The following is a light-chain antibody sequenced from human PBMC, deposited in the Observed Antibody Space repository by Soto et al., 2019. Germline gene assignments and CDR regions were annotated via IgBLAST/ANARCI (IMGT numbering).Light chain of an antibody. Sequence: IVLKQSPGTLSLSRGERTTLSCRASQSISRYLAWYQQKPGQGPRLLIYGASSRATGTPDRFSGSGSGTDFTLTINRLEPEDFALYYCQQDGSSLPTFGQGTKVDI. CDR2: GAS. CDR3: QQDGSSLPT. V-gene: IGKV3-20*01. J-gene: IGKJ1*01. CDR1: QSISRY.